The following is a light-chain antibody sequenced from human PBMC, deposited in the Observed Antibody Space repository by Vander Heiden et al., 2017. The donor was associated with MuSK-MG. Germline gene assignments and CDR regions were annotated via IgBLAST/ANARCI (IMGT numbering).Light chain of an antibody. Sequence: SYELTQPPSVSVSPGQTARLTCSGDTLPNQYVYWYQQKPGQAPVFMIYQDSERPSGIPERFSASRSGTTVTLTISGVQAEDEADYYCQSADSSGSSVVFGGGTKLTVL. CDR2: QDS. CDR3: QSADSSGSSVV. J-gene: IGLJ2*01. CDR1: TLPNQY. V-gene: IGLV3-25*03.